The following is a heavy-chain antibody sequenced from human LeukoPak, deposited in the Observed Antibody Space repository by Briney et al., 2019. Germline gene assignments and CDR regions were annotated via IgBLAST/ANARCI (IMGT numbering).Heavy chain of an antibody. Sequence: ASVKVSCKASGYTFTSYGISWVRQAPGQGLEWMGWISAYNGNTNYAQKLQGRVTMTTDTSTSTAYMELRSLRSDDTAVYYCARNGVYVWGSYRYTLTRFDYWGQGTLVTVSS. V-gene: IGHV1-18*01. CDR1: GYTFTSYG. CDR2: ISAYNGNT. D-gene: IGHD3-16*02. J-gene: IGHJ4*02. CDR3: ARNGVYVWGSYRYTLTRFDY.